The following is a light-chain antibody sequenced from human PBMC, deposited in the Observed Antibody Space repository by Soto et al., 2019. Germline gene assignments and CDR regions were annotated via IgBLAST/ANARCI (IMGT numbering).Light chain of an antibody. CDR2: EVS. J-gene: IGLJ2*01. V-gene: IGLV2-14*01. CDR1: SRDVGGYNY. CDR3: GSYASSGSVV. Sequence: QSALTQPASVSGSPGQSITISCTGTSRDVGGYNYVSWYQQHPGKAPKRMIYEVSNRPSGVSDRFSGSKSGNTASLTITGLQAEDEGDYYCGSYASSGSVVFGGGTKVTVL.